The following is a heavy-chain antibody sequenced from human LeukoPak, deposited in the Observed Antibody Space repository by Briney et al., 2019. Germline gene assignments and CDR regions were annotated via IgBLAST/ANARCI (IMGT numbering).Heavy chain of an antibody. D-gene: IGHD4-17*01. J-gene: IGHJ3*02. CDR3: ARPRTVTTSLDAFDI. Sequence: SETLSLTCTVSGGSISSSSYYWGWIRQPPGKGLEWIGSIYYSGSTYYNPSLKSRVTISVDTSKNQFSLKLSSVTAADTAVYYCARPRTVTTSLDAFDIRGQGTMVTVSS. CDR2: IYYSGST. V-gene: IGHV4-39*01. CDR1: GGSISSSSYY.